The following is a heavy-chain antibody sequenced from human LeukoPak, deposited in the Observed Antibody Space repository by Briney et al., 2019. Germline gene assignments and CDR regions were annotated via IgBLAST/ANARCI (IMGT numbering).Heavy chain of an antibody. D-gene: IGHD3-10*01. CDR3: ARIPKKDSYFDY. CDR2: IDWDDDK. J-gene: IGHJ4*02. CDR1: GGSISSYYW. V-gene: IGHV2-70*11. Sequence: TLSLTCTVSGGSISSYYWSWIRQPPGKALEWLARIDWDDDKYDSTSLKTRLTISKDTSKNQVVLTMTNMDPVDTATYYCARIPKKDSYFDYWGQGTLVTVSS.